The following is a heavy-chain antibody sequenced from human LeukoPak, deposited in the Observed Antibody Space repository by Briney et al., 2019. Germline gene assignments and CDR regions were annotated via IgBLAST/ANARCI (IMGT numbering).Heavy chain of an antibody. V-gene: IGHV4-4*02. CDR1: GGSISSSNW. CDR3: AREVGYCSGGSCYSGDQH. D-gene: IGHD2-15*01. Sequence: PSETLSLTCAVSGGSISSSNWWSWARQPPGKGLEWIGEIYHSGSTNYNPSLKSRVTISVDKSKNQFSLKLSSVTAADTAVYYCAREVGYCSGGSCYSGDQHWGQGTLVTVSS. CDR2: IYHSGST. J-gene: IGHJ1*01.